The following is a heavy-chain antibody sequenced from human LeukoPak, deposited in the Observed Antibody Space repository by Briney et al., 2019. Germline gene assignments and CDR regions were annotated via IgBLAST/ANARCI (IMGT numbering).Heavy chain of an antibody. V-gene: IGHV4-59*01. D-gene: IGHD4-11*01. J-gene: IGHJ4*02. CDR2: IYYTGST. CDR3: ARGTYSPDY. CDR1: GASISSYY. Sequence: SETLSLTCTVSGASISSYYWSWIRQAPGKGLEWIGYIYYTGSTSYNPSLKSRVTISVDTSKNQFSLKLSSVTAADTAVYYCARGTYSPDYWGQGTLVTVSS.